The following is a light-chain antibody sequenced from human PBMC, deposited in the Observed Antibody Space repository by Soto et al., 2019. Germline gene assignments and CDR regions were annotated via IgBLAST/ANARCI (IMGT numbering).Light chain of an antibody. Sequence: EIVLTQSPGTLSLSPGERATLSCRASQSVSGSYLAWYQQKPGQAPRLLIYAASSRATGIPDRFSGSGSGTDFTLIISRLEPEDFVVYYCQQYGSSPYTFGQATKLEIK. J-gene: IGKJ2*01. V-gene: IGKV3-20*01. CDR2: AAS. CDR3: QQYGSSPYT. CDR1: QSVSGSY.